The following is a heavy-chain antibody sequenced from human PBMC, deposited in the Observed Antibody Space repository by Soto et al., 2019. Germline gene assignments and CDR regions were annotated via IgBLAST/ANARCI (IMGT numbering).Heavy chain of an antibody. Sequence: EVQLVESGGGLVQPGGSLRLSCAASGFTFSSHDMHWVRQVTGKGVEWVSGIDSAGDAKYPDPVKGRVTISRENAKNSWYLQMNSLRAEDTAMYYCTRGGIWGVSWNWFDTWGQGTLVTVSS. CDR3: TRGGIWGVSWNWFDT. CDR1: GFTFSSHD. CDR2: IDSAGDA. D-gene: IGHD3-10*01. J-gene: IGHJ5*02. V-gene: IGHV3-13*01.